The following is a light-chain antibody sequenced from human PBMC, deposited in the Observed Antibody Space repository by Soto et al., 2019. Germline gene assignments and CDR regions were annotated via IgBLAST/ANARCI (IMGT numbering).Light chain of an antibody. CDR1: QSVKSN. J-gene: IGKJ5*01. CDR3: QQYNHWAPIT. Sequence: GRTPKEPTLAVYGKRVDPRGRRISQSVKSNLAWYQQNPGQAPRLLIYGASTRATGISARFSGSWSGTEFTLTSRRPQHEGFAVYSCQQYNHWAPITFGPGTRLEIK. CDR2: GAS. V-gene: IGKV3-15*01.